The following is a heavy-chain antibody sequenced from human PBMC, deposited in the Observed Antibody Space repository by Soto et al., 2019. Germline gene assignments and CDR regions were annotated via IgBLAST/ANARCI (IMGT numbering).Heavy chain of an antibody. V-gene: IGHV3-23*01. CDR3: VQVSRFPGGLRSLF. Sequence: EVQLLESGGTLVQPGGSLRLSCAASGFTFSTYAMNWVRQAPGKSLEWVSYISGSSGGSTYYADSVKSLFTLSRDNSKNTLFLQMISLRVEDTAVYYCVQVSRFPGGLRSLFWGQGSLVNVSS. CDR1: GFTFSTYA. J-gene: IGHJ4*02. CDR2: ISGSSGGST. D-gene: IGHD3-10*01.